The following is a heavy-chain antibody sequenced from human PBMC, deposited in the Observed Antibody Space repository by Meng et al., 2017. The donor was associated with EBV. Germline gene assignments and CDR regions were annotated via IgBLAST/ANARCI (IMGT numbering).Heavy chain of an antibody. Sequence: HVHLVRSWAGVRELGATVKVSLKASGNAFTSYYSSWVRQATGQGLEWMGWMNPNSGHTGYAQKFQGRVNMTRNTSISTAYRELSSLRSEDTAVYYCARGVGTIFGVVIKNWFDPWGQGTLVTVSS. CDR3: ARGVGTIFGVVIKNWFDP. J-gene: IGHJ5*02. V-gene: IGHV1-8*01. CDR2: MNPNSGHT. CDR1: GNAFTSYY. D-gene: IGHD3-3*01.